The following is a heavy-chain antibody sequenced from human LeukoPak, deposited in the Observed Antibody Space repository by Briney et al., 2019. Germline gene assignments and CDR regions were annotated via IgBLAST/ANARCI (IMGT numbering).Heavy chain of an antibody. CDR2: VSTYNGDT. J-gene: IGHJ1*01. Sequence: GASVKVSCKASGYTFTGFGFIWVRQAPGQGLEWMGWVSTYNGDTDYAKKFQDRVTMTTESSTQTTFMELRNLRSDDTAVYYCARAESMALYFLYWGQGTLVSVSS. V-gene: IGHV1-18*01. D-gene: IGHD1-14*01. CDR1: GYTFTGFG. CDR3: ARAESMALYFLY.